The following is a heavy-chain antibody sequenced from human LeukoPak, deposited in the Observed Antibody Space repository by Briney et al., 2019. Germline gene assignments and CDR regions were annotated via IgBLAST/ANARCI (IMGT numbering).Heavy chain of an antibody. Sequence: GGSLRLSCAASGFTVSSNYMSWVRQAPGKGLKWVSVIYSGGSTYYADSVKGRFTTSRDNSKNTLYLQMNSLRAEDTAVYYCARDLGGSYDEGAFDIWGQGTMVTVSS. D-gene: IGHD1-26*01. V-gene: IGHV3-66*02. CDR1: GFTVSSNY. CDR3: ARDLGGSYDEGAFDI. CDR2: IYSGGST. J-gene: IGHJ3*02.